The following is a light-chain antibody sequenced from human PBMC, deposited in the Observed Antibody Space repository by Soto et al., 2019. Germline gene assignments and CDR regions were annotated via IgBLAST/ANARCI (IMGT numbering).Light chain of an antibody. Sequence: IVMTQSPDSLAVSLGERATINCRSSQSVFQSFHRKNLIAWYQQKPGQPPKLLFYWASARESGVPDRFSVSESGTDFTLTINSLQAEDVAVYYCHHYYRCPHTFGGGTKLEIK. CDR1: QSVFQSFHRKNL. V-gene: IGKV4-1*01. CDR3: HHYYRCPHT. J-gene: IGKJ2*01. CDR2: WAS.